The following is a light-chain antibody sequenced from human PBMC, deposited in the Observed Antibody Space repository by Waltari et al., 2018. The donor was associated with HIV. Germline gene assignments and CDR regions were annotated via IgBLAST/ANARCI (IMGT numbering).Light chain of an antibody. Sequence: IQLTQSPSFLSASVGEGLTITCRATQGVGSYLAWYQQKPGKAPNLLIYSVSILQTGVPSRFSGSGSGTEFTLTITDLQPEDFATYYCQQLKTYPLSFGGGTKVEIK. J-gene: IGKJ4*01. CDR1: QGVGSY. CDR2: SVS. V-gene: IGKV1-9*01. CDR3: QQLKTYPLS.